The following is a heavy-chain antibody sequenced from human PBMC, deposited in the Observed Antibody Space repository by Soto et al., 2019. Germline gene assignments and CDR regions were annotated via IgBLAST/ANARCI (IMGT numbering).Heavy chain of an antibody. Sequence: SETLSLTCTVSGGSISSSSYYWGWIRQPPGKGLEWIGSIYYSGSTYYNPSLKSRVTISVDTSKNQFSLKRSSVTAADTAVYYCARPVSGSYYYFDYWGQGTLVTVSS. CDR1: GGSISSSSYY. CDR3: ARPVSGSYYYFDY. V-gene: IGHV4-39*01. D-gene: IGHD1-26*01. CDR2: IYYSGST. J-gene: IGHJ4*02.